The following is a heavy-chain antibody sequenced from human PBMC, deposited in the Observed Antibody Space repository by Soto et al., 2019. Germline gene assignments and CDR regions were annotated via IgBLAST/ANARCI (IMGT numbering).Heavy chain of an antibody. V-gene: IGHV1-69*13. Sequence: SVKVSCKASGGTFSSYAISWVRQAPGQGLEWMGGIIPIFGTANYAQKFQGRVTITADESTSTAYMELSSLRSEDTAVYYCARSSSSRTYYYYYYGMDVWGQGTTVTVSS. CDR1: GGTFSSYA. CDR2: IIPIFGTA. J-gene: IGHJ6*02. CDR3: ARSSSSRTYYYYYYGMDV. D-gene: IGHD6-13*01.